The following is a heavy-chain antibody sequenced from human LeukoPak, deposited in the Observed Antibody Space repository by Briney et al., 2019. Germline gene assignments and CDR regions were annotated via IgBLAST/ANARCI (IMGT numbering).Heavy chain of an antibody. Sequence: GESLKISCRGSGYTFATFWIGWVRQKPGKALEWMGYIYPGDSETRYSPSFQGQVTISADKSTSTAYLQWKSLQSSDTAMYYAVAGNGDYFDYWGQGTLVTVSS. V-gene: IGHV5-51*01. CDR2: IYPGDSET. D-gene: IGHD6-19*01. J-gene: IGHJ4*02. CDR1: GYTFATFW. CDR3: VAGNGDYFDY.